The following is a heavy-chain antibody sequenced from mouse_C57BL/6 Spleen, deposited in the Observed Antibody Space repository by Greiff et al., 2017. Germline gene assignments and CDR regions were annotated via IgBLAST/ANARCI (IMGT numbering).Heavy chain of an antibody. J-gene: IGHJ1*03. CDR2: IEPETGGN. CDR1: GYTFTDYE. V-gene: IGHV1-15*01. CDR3: TRSEYYGSSAIWYFDV. Sequence: QVQLQQSGAELVRPGASVTLSCKASGYTFTDYEMHWVKQTPVQGLEWIGAIEPETGGNAYNQKLKGKAILTADKASSTAYMELRSLTYEDSAVYDGTRSEYYGSSAIWYFDVWGTGTTVTVSS. D-gene: IGHD1-1*01.